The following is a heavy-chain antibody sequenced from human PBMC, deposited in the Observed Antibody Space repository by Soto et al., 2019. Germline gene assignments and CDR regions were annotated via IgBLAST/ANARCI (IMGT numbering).Heavy chain of an antibody. Sequence: SVKVSCKASGGTFSSYAISWVRQAPGQGLEWMGGIIPIFGTANYAQKFQGRVTITADESTSTAYMELSSLRSEDTAVYYCARVEGSDGDAHYYYYGMDVWGQGTTVTVSS. V-gene: IGHV1-69*13. J-gene: IGHJ6*02. D-gene: IGHD4-17*01. CDR3: ARVEGSDGDAHYYYYGMDV. CDR1: GGTFSSYA. CDR2: IIPIFGTA.